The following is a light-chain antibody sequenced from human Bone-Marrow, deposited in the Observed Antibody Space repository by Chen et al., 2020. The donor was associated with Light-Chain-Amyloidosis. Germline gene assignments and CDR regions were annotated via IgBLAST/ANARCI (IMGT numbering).Light chain of an antibody. CDR2: SNS. Sequence: QSVLTQPPSVSGAPGQRVTISCAGSSANIGTGYDVHWYQQPPGSAPKVVIYSNSNRPSGVPVRFSGSKSGTSASLVLTGLQAEDEADYYCQTYDTTLSAPVFGGGTRLTVL. J-gene: IGLJ2*01. V-gene: IGLV1-40*01. CDR1: SANIGTGYD. CDR3: QTYDTTLSAPV.